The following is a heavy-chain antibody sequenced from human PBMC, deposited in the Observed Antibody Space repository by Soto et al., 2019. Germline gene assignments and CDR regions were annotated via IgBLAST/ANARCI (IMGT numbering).Heavy chain of an antibody. V-gene: IGHV4-30-4*01. CDR1: GGSISSGDYY. J-gene: IGHJ5*02. D-gene: IGHD2-21*02. CDR3: ARVAPRGVTAIGLNWLVP. CDR2: IYHSGST. Sequence: SETLSLTCTVSGGSISSGDYYWSWIRQPPGKGLEWIGYIYHSGSTYYNPSLKSRVTISVDTSKNQFSLQLASVTAADTALYYCARVAPRGVTAIGLNWLVPWGQGTLVTVSS.